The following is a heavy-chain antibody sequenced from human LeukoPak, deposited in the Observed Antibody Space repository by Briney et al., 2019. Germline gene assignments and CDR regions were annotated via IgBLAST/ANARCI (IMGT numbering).Heavy chain of an antibody. Sequence: GASVKVSCKASGFTFTSSAVQWVRQARGQRLEWIGWIVVGSGNTNYAQKFQERVTITRDMSTSTACMELSSLRSEDTAVYYCAAARLCSSTSCYPDYWGQGTLVTVSS. CDR1: GFTFTSSA. V-gene: IGHV1-58*01. D-gene: IGHD2-2*01. CDR2: IVVGSGNT. CDR3: AAARLCSSTSCYPDY. J-gene: IGHJ4*02.